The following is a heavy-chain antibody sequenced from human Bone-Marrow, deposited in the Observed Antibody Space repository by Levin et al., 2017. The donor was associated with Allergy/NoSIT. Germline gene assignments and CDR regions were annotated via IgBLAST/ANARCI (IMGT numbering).Heavy chain of an antibody. D-gene: IGHD5-12*01. CDR1: GFTFSNFA. V-gene: IGHV3-23*01. J-gene: IGHJ4*02. CDR2: IRDSGGST. CDR3: AKGSVGYGYGGR. Sequence: GESLKISCAASGFTFSNFAMNWVRQAPGKGLEWVSSIRDSGGSTYYADSVKGRFTISRDNSKNTLYLQMNSLRDDDTAVYYCAKGSVGYGYGGRWGQGTLVTVSP.